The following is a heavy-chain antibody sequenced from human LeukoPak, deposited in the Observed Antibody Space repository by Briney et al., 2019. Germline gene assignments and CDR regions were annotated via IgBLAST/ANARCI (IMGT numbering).Heavy chain of an antibody. CDR1: GGSFSGYY. CDR3: ARVRSGSNDY. CDR2: INHSGST. D-gene: IGHD3-10*01. Sequence: SSETLSLTCAVYGGSFSGYYWSWIRQPPGKGLEWIGEINHSGSTNYNPSLKSRVTISVDTSKNQFSLKLSSVTAADTAVYYCARVRSGSNDYWGQGTLVTVS. J-gene: IGHJ4*02. V-gene: IGHV4-34*01.